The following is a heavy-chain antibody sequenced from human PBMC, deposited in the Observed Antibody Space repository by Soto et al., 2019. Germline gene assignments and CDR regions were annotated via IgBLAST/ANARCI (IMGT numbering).Heavy chain of an antibody. CDR2: IKEDGSEA. CDR1: GFTFSSYN. V-gene: IGHV3-7*01. J-gene: IGHJ4*02. Sequence: EVQLVESGGGLVQPGGSLRLSCAASGFTFSSYNMTWVRQAPGKRLEWVANIKEDGSEACYVDYAKGRFTISRDKANNSLFLEMASLRVEDRAVYYGKSGRLGAAHYWGQGTLVSVSS. CDR3: KSGRLGAAHY. D-gene: IGHD6-25*01.